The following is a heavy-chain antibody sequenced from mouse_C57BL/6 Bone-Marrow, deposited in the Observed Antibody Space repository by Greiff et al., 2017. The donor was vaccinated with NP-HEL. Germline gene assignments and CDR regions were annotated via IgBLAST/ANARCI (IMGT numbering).Heavy chain of an antibody. D-gene: IGHD3-1*01. V-gene: IGHV14-4*01. CDR3: TTGEGTGDY. Sequence: VHVKQSGAELVRPGASVKLSCTASGFNIKDDYMHWVKQRPEQGLEWIGWIDPENGDTEYASKFQGKATITADTSSNTAYLQLSSLTSEDTAVYYCTTGEGTGDYWGQGTTLTVSS. CDR2: IDPENGDT. CDR1: GFNIKDDY. J-gene: IGHJ2*01.